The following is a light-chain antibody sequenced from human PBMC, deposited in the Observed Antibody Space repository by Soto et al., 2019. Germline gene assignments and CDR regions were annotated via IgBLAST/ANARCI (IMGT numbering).Light chain of an antibody. V-gene: IGKV3-15*01. Sequence: EVVMTQSPATLSVSPGERATLSCRASQSVGSNLAWYQQKPGQAPRLLIYAASTRAKGIPGRFIGSGSGTDFTLANDSLQSEDFAVYYWQQYNTWAPLTFGGGTKVDI. CDR1: QSVGSN. J-gene: IGKJ4*01. CDR2: AAS. CDR3: QQYNTWAPLT.